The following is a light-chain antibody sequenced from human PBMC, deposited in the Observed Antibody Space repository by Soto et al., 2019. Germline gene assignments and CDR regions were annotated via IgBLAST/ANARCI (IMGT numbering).Light chain of an antibody. J-gene: IGKJ3*01. Sequence: ELVLTQSPATLSLSPGERATLSCRASQSVSSNLAWYQQKPGQAPRLLIYDTSNRATGIPARFSGSGSGTDFTLTISSLEPEDFAVYYCQQRYSWPPLFTFGPGTKVDIK. CDR2: DTS. CDR1: QSVSSN. CDR3: QQRYSWPPLFT. V-gene: IGKV3-11*01.